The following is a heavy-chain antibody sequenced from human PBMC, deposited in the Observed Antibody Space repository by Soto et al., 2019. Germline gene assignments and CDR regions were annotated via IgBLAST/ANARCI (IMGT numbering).Heavy chain of an antibody. V-gene: IGHV4-34*02. CDR1: GGSFSGFY. CDR3: ARADRTLVTSYGLDV. J-gene: IGHJ6*02. CDR2: INHSGTI. Sequence: QVQIQQWGAGLLKPSETLSLTCAVSGGSFSGFYLTWIRQPPGEGLEWIGEINHSGTINFNPSLSSRLTISLDSSKKHFSLKLTSLTAADAAVYYCARADRTLVTSYGLDVWGQGTTVTVSS. D-gene: IGHD2-21*02.